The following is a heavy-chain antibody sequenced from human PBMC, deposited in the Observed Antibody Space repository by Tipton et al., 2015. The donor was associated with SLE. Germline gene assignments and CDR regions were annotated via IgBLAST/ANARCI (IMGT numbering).Heavy chain of an antibody. D-gene: IGHD2-2*03. CDR3: ARVAGWIEDAFDI. CDR2: INHSGST. J-gene: IGHJ3*02. CDR1: GGSISSYY. Sequence: TLSLTCTVSGGSISSYYWSWIRQPPGKGLEWIGEINHSGSTNYNPSLKSRVTISVDTSKNQFSLKLSSVTAADTAVYYCARVAGWIEDAFDIWGQGTMVTVSS. V-gene: IGHV4-34*01.